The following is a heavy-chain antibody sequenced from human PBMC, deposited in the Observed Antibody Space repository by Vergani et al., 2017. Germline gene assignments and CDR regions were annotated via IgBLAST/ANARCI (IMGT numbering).Heavy chain of an antibody. V-gene: IGHV4-39*01. Sequence: QLQLQESGPGLVKPSETLLLTCTVSGVSIGSNSYYWGWIRQPPGKGLEWIGTIYYTGTTYYNEAHKSRLTISVDTSKNQFSLNLTSVTAADTAVYYCTRHGRSGWAGYFQHWGQGTLVTASS. CDR3: TRHGRSGWAGYFQH. CDR1: GVSIGSNSYY. D-gene: IGHD6-19*01. J-gene: IGHJ1*01. CDR2: IYYTGTT.